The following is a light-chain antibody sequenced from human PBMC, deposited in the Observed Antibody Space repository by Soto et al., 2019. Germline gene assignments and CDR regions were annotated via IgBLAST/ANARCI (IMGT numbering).Light chain of an antibody. Sequence: QSVLTQPPSASGAPGQGISISCSGSGSNIGGNSVSWYRQVPGTAPKLLIFSNHQRPSGVPDRFSGSKSGTSASLAISGLQSEDEADYYCSTWDDSVRGLVFGGGTKLTVL. J-gene: IGLJ2*01. CDR1: GSNIGGNS. CDR2: SNH. V-gene: IGLV1-44*01. CDR3: STWDDSVRGLV.